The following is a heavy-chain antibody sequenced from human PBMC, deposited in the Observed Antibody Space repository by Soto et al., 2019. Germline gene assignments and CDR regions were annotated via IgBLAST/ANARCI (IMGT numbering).Heavy chain of an antibody. CDR2: IWYDGSNK. J-gene: IGHJ3*02. CDR1: GFTFSSYG. Sequence: QVQLVESGGGVVQPGRSLRLSCAASGFTFSSYGMHWVRQAPGKGLEWVAVIWYDGSNKYYADSVKGRFTISRDNSKNTLYLQMNSLRAEDTAVYYCARAGGYAGEDAFDIWGQGTMVTVSS. V-gene: IGHV3-33*01. CDR3: ARAGGYAGEDAFDI. D-gene: IGHD5-12*01.